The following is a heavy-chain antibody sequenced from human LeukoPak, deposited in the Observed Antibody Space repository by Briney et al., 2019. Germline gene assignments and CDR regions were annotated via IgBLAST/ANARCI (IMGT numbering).Heavy chain of an antibody. D-gene: IGHD5-18*01. CDR3: AKVWIQLWSMQAFDI. Sequence: GGSLRLSCAASGFTFSSYWMSWVRQAPGKGLEWVSAISGSGGSTYYADSVKGRFTISRDNSKNTLYLQVNSLRAEDTAVYYCAKVWIQLWSMQAFDIWGQGTMVTVSS. J-gene: IGHJ3*02. V-gene: IGHV3-23*01. CDR1: GFTFSSYW. CDR2: ISGSGGST.